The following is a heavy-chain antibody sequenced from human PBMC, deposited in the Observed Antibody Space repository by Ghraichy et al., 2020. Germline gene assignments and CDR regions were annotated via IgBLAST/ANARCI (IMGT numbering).Heavy chain of an antibody. CDR3: ARDLGDIVATIPRNFDY. J-gene: IGHJ4*02. V-gene: IGHV3-30-3*01. D-gene: IGHD5-12*01. Sequence: GGSLRLSCAASGFTFSSYAMHWVRQAPGKGLEWVAVISYDGSNKYYADSVKGRFTISRDNSKNTLYLQMNSLRAEDTAVYYCARDLGDIVATIPRNFDYWGQGTLVTVSS. CDR2: ISYDGSNK. CDR1: GFTFSSYA.